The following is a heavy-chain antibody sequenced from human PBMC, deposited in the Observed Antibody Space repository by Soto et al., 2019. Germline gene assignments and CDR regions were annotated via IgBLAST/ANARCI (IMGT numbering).Heavy chain of an antibody. D-gene: IGHD3-3*01. J-gene: IGHJ4*02. CDR1: GFTFNENG. CDR2: IWYDGSNK. Sequence: GGSLRLSCAASGFTFNENGMHWVRQVAGKGLEWVALIWYDGSNKYYADSVKGRFTISRDNAEKTLYLEMNSLRVEDTAVYYCARGFLTHYFHYWGQGTLVTVSS. CDR3: ARGFLTHYFHY. V-gene: IGHV3-33*01.